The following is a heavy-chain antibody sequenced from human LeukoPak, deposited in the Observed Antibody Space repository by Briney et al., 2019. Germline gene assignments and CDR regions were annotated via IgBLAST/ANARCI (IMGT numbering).Heavy chain of an antibody. CDR1: GFTVSSNY. CDR3: AKDDAWLQFEN. CDR2: IYSGGST. J-gene: IGHJ4*02. Sequence: GGSLRLSCAASGFTVSSNYMSWVRQAPGKGLEWVSAIYSGGSTYYADSVKGRFTISRDNSKNTVYLQMNSLRADDTAVYYCAKDDAWLQFENWGQGTLVTVSS. D-gene: IGHD5-24*01. V-gene: IGHV3-53*01.